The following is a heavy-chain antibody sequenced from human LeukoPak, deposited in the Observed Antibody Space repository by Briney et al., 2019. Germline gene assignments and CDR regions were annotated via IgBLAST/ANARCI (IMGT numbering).Heavy chain of an antibody. CDR2: IYYSGST. V-gene: IGHV4-31*03. CDR3: ARELLEFGLDYHYYMDV. J-gene: IGHJ6*03. D-gene: IGHD3-16*01. CDR1: GGSISSGGYY. Sequence: SQTLSLTCTVSGGSISSGGYYWSWIRQHPGKGLEWIGYIYYSGSTYYNPSLKSRVTISVDTSKNQFSLKLSSVTAADTAVYYCARELLEFGLDYHYYMDVWGKGTTVTVSS.